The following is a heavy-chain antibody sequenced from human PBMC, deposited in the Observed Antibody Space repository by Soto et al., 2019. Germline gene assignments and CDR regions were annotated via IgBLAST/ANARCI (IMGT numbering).Heavy chain of an antibody. J-gene: IGHJ4*02. CDR2: IYWDDDK. D-gene: IGHD2-15*01. V-gene: IGHV2-5*02. CDR3: AHRRLSRFLDCSGGFCPFDY. Sequence: SGPTLVNPTQTLTLTCTFSGFSLSTSGVGVGWIRQPPGKALEWLALIYWDDDKRYSPSLKSRLTITKDTSKNQVVLTMTNMDPVDTATYFCAHRRLSRFLDCSGGFCPFDYWGQGTLVTVSS. CDR1: GFSLSTSGVG.